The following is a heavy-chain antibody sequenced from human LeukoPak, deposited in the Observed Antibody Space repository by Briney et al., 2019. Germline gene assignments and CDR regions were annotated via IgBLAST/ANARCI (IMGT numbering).Heavy chain of an antibody. Sequence: GGSLRLSCAASGFTFSSYAMSWVRQAPGKGLEWVSAISGSGGSTYYADSVKGRFTISRDNSKNTLYLQMNSLRAEDTAVYYCAKLLEWLLLIYMDVWGKGTTVTVSS. J-gene: IGHJ6*03. D-gene: IGHD3-3*01. CDR3: AKLLEWLLLIYMDV. CDR2: ISGSGGST. CDR1: GFTFSSYA. V-gene: IGHV3-23*01.